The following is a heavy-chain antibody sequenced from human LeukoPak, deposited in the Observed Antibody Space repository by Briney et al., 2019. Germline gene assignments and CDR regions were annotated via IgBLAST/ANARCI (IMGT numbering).Heavy chain of an antibody. Sequence: PSETLSLNCTASGYSISSGYYWGWIRQPPGKGLEWIGSIYHSGSTYYNPSLKSRVTISVDTSKNQFSLKLSSVTAADTAVYYCASANPYCSGGSCYRPYYYYYYYMDVWGKGTTVTVSS. CDR2: IYHSGST. CDR1: GYSISSGYY. V-gene: IGHV4-38-2*02. D-gene: IGHD2-15*01. J-gene: IGHJ6*03. CDR3: ASANPYCSGGSCYRPYYYYYYYMDV.